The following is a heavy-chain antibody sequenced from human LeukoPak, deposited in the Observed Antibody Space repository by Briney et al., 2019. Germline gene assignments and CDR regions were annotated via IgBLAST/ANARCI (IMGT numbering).Heavy chain of an antibody. Sequence: KPSETLSLTCAVYGGSFSGYYWSWIRQPPGKGLEWIGEINRSGSTNYNPSLKSRVTISVDTSKNQFSLKLSSVTAADTAVYYCARGRVAVAGTLVRGWFDPWGQGTLVTVSS. CDR1: GGSFSGYY. CDR3: ARGRVAVAGTLVRGWFDP. J-gene: IGHJ5*02. V-gene: IGHV4-34*01. D-gene: IGHD6-19*01. CDR2: INRSGST.